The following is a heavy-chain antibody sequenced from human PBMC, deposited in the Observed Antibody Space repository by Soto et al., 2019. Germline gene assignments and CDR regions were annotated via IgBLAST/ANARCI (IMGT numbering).Heavy chain of an antibody. D-gene: IGHD3-10*01. V-gene: IGHV3-7*01. Sequence: GGSLRLSCAASGFTFSSYWMSWVRQAPGKGLEWVANIKQDGSEKYYVDSVKGRFTISRDNAKNSLYLQMNSLRAEDTAVYYCARVVGYYGSGSYYPYYYYYMDVWGKGTTVTVSS. CDR2: IKQDGSEK. J-gene: IGHJ6*03. CDR3: ARVVGYYGSGSYYPYYYYYMDV. CDR1: GFTFSSYW.